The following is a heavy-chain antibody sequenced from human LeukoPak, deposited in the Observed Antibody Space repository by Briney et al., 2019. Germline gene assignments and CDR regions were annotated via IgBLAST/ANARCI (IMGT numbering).Heavy chain of an antibody. Sequence: ESGPTLVNPTQTLTLTCTFSGFSLSTSGVGVGWIRQPPGKALEWLALIYWDDDKRYSPSLKSRLTITKDTSKNQVVLTMTNMDPVDTATYYCAHALYYYDSSGYYDYYYYYYMDVWGKGTTVTVSS. CDR2: IYWDDDK. CDR1: GFSLSTSGVG. CDR3: AHALYYYDSSGYYDYYYYYYMDV. D-gene: IGHD3-22*01. J-gene: IGHJ6*03. V-gene: IGHV2-5*02.